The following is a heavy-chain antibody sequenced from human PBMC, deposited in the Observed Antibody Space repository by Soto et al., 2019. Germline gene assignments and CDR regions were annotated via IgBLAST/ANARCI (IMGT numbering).Heavy chain of an antibody. CDR3: TRGSGDY. CDR2: IYDSGST. Sequence: QVQLQESGPGLVKPSETLSLTCTVSGGSITSYYGSWIRQPPGKGLEWIGYIYDSGSTNYNPSLKSRVTISVDTSKKQFSLKLNSVTAADTAVYYCTRGSGDYWGQGTLVTVSS. J-gene: IGHJ4*02. CDR1: GGSITSYY. D-gene: IGHD6-25*01. V-gene: IGHV4-59*01.